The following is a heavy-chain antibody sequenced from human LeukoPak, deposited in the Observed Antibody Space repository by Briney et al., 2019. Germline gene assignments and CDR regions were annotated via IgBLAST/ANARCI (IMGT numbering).Heavy chain of an antibody. V-gene: IGHV3-43*02. D-gene: IGHD6-19*01. CDR1: GFTFDDYA. J-gene: IGHJ4*02. CDR3: ARDISLRDIAVAFDY. Sequence: PGGSLRLSCGASGFTFDDYAMHWVRQVPGKGLEWVSLISGDGGGTYYGGSVRGRFTISRGNSKNSLYLQRNSLRTEDSALYYCARDISLRDIAVAFDYWGQGTLVTVSS. CDR2: ISGDGGGT.